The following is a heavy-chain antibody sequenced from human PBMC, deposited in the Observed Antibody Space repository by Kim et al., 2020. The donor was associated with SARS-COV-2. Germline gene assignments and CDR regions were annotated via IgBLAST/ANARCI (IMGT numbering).Heavy chain of an antibody. Sequence: GGSLRLSCAASGFTFSSYSMNWVRQAPGKGLEWVSYISSSSTIYYADSVKGRFTISRDNAKNSLYLQMNSLRAEDTAVYYCARGHYYDSSGYYPSWGQGTLVTVSS. V-gene: IGHV3-48*04. D-gene: IGHD3-22*01. CDR2: ISSSSTI. CDR3: ARGHYYDSSGYYPS. J-gene: IGHJ4*02. CDR1: GFTFSSYS.